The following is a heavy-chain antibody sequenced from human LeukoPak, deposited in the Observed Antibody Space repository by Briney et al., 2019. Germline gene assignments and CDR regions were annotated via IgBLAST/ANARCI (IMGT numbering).Heavy chain of an antibody. D-gene: IGHD5-18*01. V-gene: IGHV3-23*01. J-gene: IGHJ4*02. CDR3: AKVPRGYSYGYPH. Sequence: GVSLRLSCAASGFTFSSYAMSWVRQAPGKGLEWVSAISGSGGSTYYADSVKGRFTISRDNSKNTLYLQMNSLRAEDTAVYYCAKVPRGYSYGYPHWGQGTLVTVSS. CDR1: GFTFSSYA. CDR2: ISGSGGST.